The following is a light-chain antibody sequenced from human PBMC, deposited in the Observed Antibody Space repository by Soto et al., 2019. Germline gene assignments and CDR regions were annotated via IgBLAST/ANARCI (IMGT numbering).Light chain of an antibody. V-gene: IGLV2-14*01. CDR2: EVT. CDR3: SSYTVTSVTLYV. J-gene: IGLJ1*01. CDR1: SSDVGGYDY. Sequence: QSVLAQPASVSGSPGQSVTISCTGTSSDVGGYDYVSWYQQHPGKAPKFMIYEVTNRPSGVSHRFSGSKSGNTASLTISGLQAEDEADYYCSSYTVTSVTLYVFGTGTKVTVL.